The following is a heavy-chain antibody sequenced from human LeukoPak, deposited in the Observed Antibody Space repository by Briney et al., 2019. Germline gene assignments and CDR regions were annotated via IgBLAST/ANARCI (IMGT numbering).Heavy chain of an antibody. CDR1: GIHTHAHA. J-gene: IGHJ4*02. Sequence: LTLSCTATGIHTHAHAHSWTHTATRKETHTPSFSRHKAYGGPTAYAASVKGRFTISRDDSKSIAYLQMNSLKPEDTAVYYCTTAVLLWFGEFDYSGQRTLVTVSS. V-gene: IGHV3-49*03. D-gene: IGHD3-10*01. CDR3: TTAVLLWFGEFDY. CDR2: SRHKAYGGPT.